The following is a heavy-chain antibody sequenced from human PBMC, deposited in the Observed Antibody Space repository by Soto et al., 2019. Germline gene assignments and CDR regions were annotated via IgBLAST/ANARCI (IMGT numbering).Heavy chain of an antibody. CDR2: IYYSGST. V-gene: IGHV4-39*01. CDR3: ARQIAAAGTGYYYYGMDV. Sequence: PSETLSLTCTVSGGSISSSSYYWGWIRQPPGKGLEWIGSIYYSGSTYYNPSLKSRVTISVDTSKNQFSLKLSSVTAADTAVYYCARQIAAAGTGYYYYGMDVWGQGTTVTVSS. CDR1: GGSISSSSYY. J-gene: IGHJ6*02. D-gene: IGHD6-13*01.